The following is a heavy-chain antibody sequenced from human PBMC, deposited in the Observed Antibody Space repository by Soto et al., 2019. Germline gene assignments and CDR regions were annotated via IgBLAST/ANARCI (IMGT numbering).Heavy chain of an antibody. Sequence: VQLVESGGGVVQPGMSLRLSCAASGFTFSSYAMHWVRQAPGKGLEWVAVISYDGSNKYYADSVKGRFTISRDNSKNTLYLQMNSLRAEDTAVYYCARAYEGDYFDYWGQGTLVTVSS. V-gene: IGHV3-30-3*01. J-gene: IGHJ4*02. CDR2: ISYDGSNK. D-gene: IGHD3-16*01. CDR1: GFTFSSYA. CDR3: ARAYEGDYFDY.